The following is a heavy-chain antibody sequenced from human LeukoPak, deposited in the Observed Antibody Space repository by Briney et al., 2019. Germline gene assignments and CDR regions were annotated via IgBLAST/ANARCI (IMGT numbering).Heavy chain of an antibody. CDR2: INHSGST. J-gene: IGHJ4*02. D-gene: IGHD1-26*01. CDR3: ARGPTGATRFDY. Sequence: PSQTLSPMCAVYGASLSGYYWSWTRQPPGKGLEWIGEINHSGSTTHKPSLNSRVCISVDTAKNQFSLKLSSVTAADTGVYYGARGPTGATRFDYWGQGTLVTGSS. V-gene: IGHV4-34*01. CDR1: GASLSGYY.